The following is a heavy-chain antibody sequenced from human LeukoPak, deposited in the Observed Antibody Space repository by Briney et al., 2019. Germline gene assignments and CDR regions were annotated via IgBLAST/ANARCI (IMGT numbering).Heavy chain of an antibody. D-gene: IGHD2-21*02. Sequence: GGPLRLSCAASGFTFSSYWMHWVRHAPGKGLVWVSRINSDGSSTSYADSVKGRFTISRDNAKNTLYLQMNSLRAEDTAVYYCARVVYCGGDCYHFDYWGQGTLVTVSS. J-gene: IGHJ4*02. V-gene: IGHV3-74*01. CDR2: INSDGSST. CDR3: ARVVYCGGDCYHFDY. CDR1: GFTFSSYW.